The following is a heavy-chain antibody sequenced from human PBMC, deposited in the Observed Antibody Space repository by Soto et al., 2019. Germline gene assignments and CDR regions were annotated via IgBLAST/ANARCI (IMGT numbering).Heavy chain of an antibody. CDR1: GGSISSGDCY. J-gene: IGHJ5*02. D-gene: IGHD3-3*02. CDR3: ASPKIAFYNWFDP. Sequence: SETLSLTCTVSGGSISSGDCYWSWIRQPPGKGLEWIGYIYYSGSTYYNPSLKSRVTISVDTSKNQFSLKLSSVTAADTAVYYCASPKIAFYNWFDPWGQGTLVTSPQ. CDR2: IYYSGST. V-gene: IGHV4-30-4*01.